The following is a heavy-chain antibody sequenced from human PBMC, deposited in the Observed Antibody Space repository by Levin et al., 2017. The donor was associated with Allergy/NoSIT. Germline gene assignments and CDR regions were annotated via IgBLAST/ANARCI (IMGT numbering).Heavy chain of an antibody. D-gene: IGHD2-15*01. Sequence: AGGSLRLSCAASGFTFRSYCMTWVRQAPGKGLEWVANIKEDGGEKYYVDSVRGRFTIFRDDAENSLYLQMNRLRVEDTAVYYCASSSGGKDSGGYLDYWGQGSLVAVSS. V-gene: IGHV3-7*01. CDR2: IKEDGGEK. J-gene: IGHJ4*02. CDR1: GFTFRSYC. CDR3: ASSSGGKDSGGYLDY.